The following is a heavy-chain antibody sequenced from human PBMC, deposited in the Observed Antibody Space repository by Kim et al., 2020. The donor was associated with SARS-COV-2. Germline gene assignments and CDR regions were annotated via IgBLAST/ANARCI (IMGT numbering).Heavy chain of an antibody. CDR2: ISYDGSNK. Sequence: GGSLRLSCAASGFTFSSYGMHWVRQAPGKELEWVAVISYDGSNKYYADSVKGRFTISRDNSKNTLYLQMNSLRAEDTAVYYCARDRQWLAYYYYGMDVWGQGTTVTVSS. V-gene: IGHV3-33*05. CDR3: ARDRQWLAYYYYGMDV. J-gene: IGHJ6*02. CDR1: GFTFSSYG. D-gene: IGHD6-19*01.